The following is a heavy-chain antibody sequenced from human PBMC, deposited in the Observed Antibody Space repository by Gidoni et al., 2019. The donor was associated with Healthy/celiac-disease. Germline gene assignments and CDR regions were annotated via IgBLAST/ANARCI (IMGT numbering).Heavy chain of an antibody. V-gene: IGHV1-69*06. CDR1: GGPFSSYA. Sequence: QVQLVQSGAAVKKPGSAVKVSCKASGGPFSSYAIRWVRQAPGQGLEWMGGIIPLFGTASYAHKFQGRVTIPADKSTSTASMELSSLRSEDTAVYCCARDRDYGDSAPDYWGQGTLVTVSS. CDR3: ARDRDYGDSAPDY. D-gene: IGHD4-17*01. CDR2: IIPLFGTA. J-gene: IGHJ4*02.